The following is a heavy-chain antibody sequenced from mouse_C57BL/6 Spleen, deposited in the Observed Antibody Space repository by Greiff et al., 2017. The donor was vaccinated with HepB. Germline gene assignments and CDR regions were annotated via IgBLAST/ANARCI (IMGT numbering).Heavy chain of an antibody. D-gene: IGHD2-13*01. CDR3: ARSPPVTGEFDD. Sequence: QVQLQQSGAELVKPGASVKMSCKASGYTFTSYWITWVKQRPGQGLEWIGDIYPGSGSTKYNEKFKSKATLTVDTSSSTAYMQLSSLTSEDSAVYYCARSPPVTGEFDDWGQGTTLTVSS. V-gene: IGHV1-55*01. CDR1: GYTFTSYW. J-gene: IGHJ2*01. CDR2: IYPGSGST.